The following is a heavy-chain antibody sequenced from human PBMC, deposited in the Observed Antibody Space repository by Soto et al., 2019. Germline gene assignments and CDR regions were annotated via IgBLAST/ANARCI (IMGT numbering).Heavy chain of an antibody. CDR1: GFTFSTYA. D-gene: IGHD1-26*01. Sequence: PGGSLRLSCAASGFTFSTYAMSWIRQAPGKGLEWVSAISGSGGSTYYADSVKGRFTISRDNSKNTLYLQMNSLRAEDTAVYYCARARIVGATTPFDAFDIWGQGTMVTVSS. CDR3: ARARIVGATTPFDAFDI. V-gene: IGHV3-23*01. J-gene: IGHJ3*02. CDR2: ISGSGGST.